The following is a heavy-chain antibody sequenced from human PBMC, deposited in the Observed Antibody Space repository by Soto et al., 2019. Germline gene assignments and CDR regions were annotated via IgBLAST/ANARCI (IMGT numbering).Heavy chain of an antibody. CDR3: ATQSGSYWHYYYGMVV. V-gene: IGHV1-69*01. D-gene: IGHD1-26*01. CDR2: SIPICGTA. Sequence: QVQLVQSGAQVKKPGSSVKVSCNASGGTFSSYAISWVRQAPGQGLEWMGGSIPICGTANYAQKFQGRVTITADESTSTAYMELSSLRSEDTAVYYCATQSGSYWHYYYGMVVWCQGTTVTVSS. J-gene: IGHJ6*02. CDR1: GGTFSSYA.